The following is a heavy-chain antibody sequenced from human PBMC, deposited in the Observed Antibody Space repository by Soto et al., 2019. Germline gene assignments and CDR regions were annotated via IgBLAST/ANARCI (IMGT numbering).Heavy chain of an antibody. CDR2: ISNDGSST. Sequence: EVQLVESGGGLVQPGGSLRLSCVASGFTFSSYWMHWVRQAPGKGLVWVSSISNDGSSTSYADPVKGRFTISRDNAKNTLYLQMNSLRAEDTAVYYYERLPNKSPQNWGQGTLVIVSP. J-gene: IGHJ1*01. V-gene: IGHV3-74*01. CDR3: ERLPNKSPQN. CDR1: GFTFSSYW.